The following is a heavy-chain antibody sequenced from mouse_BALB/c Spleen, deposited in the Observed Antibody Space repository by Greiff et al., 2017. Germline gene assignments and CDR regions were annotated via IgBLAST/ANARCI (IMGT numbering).Heavy chain of an antibody. Sequence: EVHLVESGGGLVKPGGSLKLSCAASGFTFSDYYMYWVRQTPEKRLEWVATISDGGSYTYYPDSVKGRFTISRDNAKNNLYLQMSSLKSEDTAMYYCARDQGYSYYYGSSLYAMDYWGQGTSVTVSS. J-gene: IGHJ4*01. V-gene: IGHV5-4*02. D-gene: IGHD1-1*01. CDR3: ARDQGYSYYYGSSLYAMDY. CDR2: ISDGGSYT. CDR1: GFTFSDYY.